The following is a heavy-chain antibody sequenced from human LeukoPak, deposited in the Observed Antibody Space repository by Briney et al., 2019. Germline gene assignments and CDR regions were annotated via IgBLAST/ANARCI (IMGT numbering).Heavy chain of an antibody. Sequence: ASVTVSCKASGYTFTSYDINWVRQATGQGLEWMGWMNPNSGNTGYAQKFQGRVTMTRNTSISTAYMELSSLRSEDTAVYYCARGPDYGDFSFYYYMDVWGKGTTVTVSS. J-gene: IGHJ6*03. CDR3: ARGPDYGDFSFYYYMDV. D-gene: IGHD4-17*01. V-gene: IGHV1-8*01. CDR2: MNPNSGNT. CDR1: GYTFTSYD.